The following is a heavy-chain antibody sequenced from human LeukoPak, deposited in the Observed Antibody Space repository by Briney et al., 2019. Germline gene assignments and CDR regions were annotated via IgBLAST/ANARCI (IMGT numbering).Heavy chain of an antibody. J-gene: IGHJ4*02. D-gene: IGHD3-22*01. CDR1: GYSFTSYW. V-gene: IGHV5-51*01. Sequence: GESLKISCKGSGYSFTSYWIGWVRQMPGKGLEWMGIVYPGDSDTRYSPSFQGQVTISADKSISTAYLQWSSLKASDTAMYYCARRAYYYDRSGYYEDYWGQGTLVTVSS. CDR2: VYPGDSDT. CDR3: ARRAYYYDRSGYYEDY.